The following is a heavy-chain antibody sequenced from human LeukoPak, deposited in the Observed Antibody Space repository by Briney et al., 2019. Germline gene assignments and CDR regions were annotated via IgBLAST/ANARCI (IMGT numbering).Heavy chain of an antibody. CDR3: TTDLGLTMIRGVIVS. CDR1: GFTFTNAW. D-gene: IGHD3-10*01. Sequence: PGESLRLSCAASGFTFTNAWMNWVRQAPGKGLAWVGRIKSKGDGETTDYAAPVKGRFNMSRDDSKATLYLQMNYLEAEDTAVYYCTTDLGLTMIRGVIVSWGQGALVTVSS. J-gene: IGHJ4*02. V-gene: IGHV3-15*01. CDR2: IKSKGDGETT.